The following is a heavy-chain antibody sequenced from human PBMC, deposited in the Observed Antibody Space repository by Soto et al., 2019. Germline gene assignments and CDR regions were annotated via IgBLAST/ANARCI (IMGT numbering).Heavy chain of an antibody. CDR3: ARTSAGGKYYYGMDV. CDR2: IYPGDSDT. CDR1: GYSFTSYW. V-gene: IGHV5-51*01. Sequence: GESLKISCKGSGYSFTSYWIGWVRQMPGKGLEWMGIIYPGDSDTRYSTSFQGQVTISADKSISTAYLQWSSLKASDTAMYYCARTSAGGKYYYGMDVWGQGTTVTVSS. D-gene: IGHD6-13*01. J-gene: IGHJ6*02.